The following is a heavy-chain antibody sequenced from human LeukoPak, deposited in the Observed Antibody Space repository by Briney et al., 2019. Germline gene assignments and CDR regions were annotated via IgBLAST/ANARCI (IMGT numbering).Heavy chain of an antibody. J-gene: IGHJ4*02. CDR3: ARNSDYDILTGSPNRLDY. CDR1: GFTFSDYY. D-gene: IGHD3-9*01. CDR2: ISSSGSTI. Sequence: GGSLRLSCAASGFTFSDYYMSWIRQAPGKGLEWVSYISSSGSTIYYADSVKGRFTISRDNAKNSLYLQMNSLRAEDTAVYYCARNSDYDILTGSPNRLDYWGQGTLVTVSS. V-gene: IGHV3-11*01.